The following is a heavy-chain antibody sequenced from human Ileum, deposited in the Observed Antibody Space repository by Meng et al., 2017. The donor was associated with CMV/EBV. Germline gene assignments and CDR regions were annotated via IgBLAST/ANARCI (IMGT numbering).Heavy chain of an antibody. CDR1: GFTLSDHY. Sequence: SLKISCAASGFTLSDHYMDWVRQAPGKGLEWIGRIRNKANSYTTEYAASVKGRFTISRDDSDISLYLQMNSLKTEDTAVYYCARSVSDWGQGTLITVSS. J-gene: IGHJ4*02. CDR3: ARSVSD. V-gene: IGHV3-72*01. CDR2: IRNKANSYTT.